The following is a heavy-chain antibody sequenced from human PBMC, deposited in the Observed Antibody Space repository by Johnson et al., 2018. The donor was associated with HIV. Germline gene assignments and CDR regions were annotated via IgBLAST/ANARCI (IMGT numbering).Heavy chain of an antibody. CDR2: INQDGSEK. V-gene: IGHV3-7*01. Sequence: VQLVESGGGLVQPGGSLRLSCATSGFTFSNYWMNWVRQAPGKGLEWVANINQDGSEKYYVDSVKGRFTISRDNSKNTLHLQMNSLRAEDTAIDYCATDGLNQRRDDGDYADLVWAGGATNAFDIWGQGTMVTVSS. CDR3: ATDGLNQRRDDGDYADLVWAGGATNAFDI. D-gene: IGHD4-17*01. CDR1: GFTFSNYW. J-gene: IGHJ3*02.